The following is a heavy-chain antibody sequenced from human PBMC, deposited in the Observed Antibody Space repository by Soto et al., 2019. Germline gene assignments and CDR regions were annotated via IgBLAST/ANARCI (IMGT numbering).Heavy chain of an antibody. D-gene: IGHD2-8*01. Sequence: QVQLRESGPGLVKPSETLSLTCTVSGGSISTYYWSWIRQPPGKGLEWIGYIYYGGSADYNPSLKSRVTISVDTSKKQFSLKLSSVTAADTAVYYFARGGHCANGVCSALDYWGQGTLVTVSS. CDR1: GGSISTYY. V-gene: IGHV4-59*08. CDR2: IYYGGSA. J-gene: IGHJ4*02. CDR3: ARGGHCANGVCSALDY.